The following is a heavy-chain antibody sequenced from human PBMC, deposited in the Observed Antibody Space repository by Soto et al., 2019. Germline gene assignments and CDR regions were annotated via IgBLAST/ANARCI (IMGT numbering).Heavy chain of an antibody. CDR3: ARDDSFLGAPFHY. Sequence: FLRLSCAASGFTVSSSSMSWVRQAPGKGLEWVSLIYADGATYYGDSVKGRFTISRDTSKNTLSLQMTSLRADDTAVYYCARDDSFLGAPFHYWGQGTLVTVSS. CDR1: GFTVSSSS. CDR2: IYADGAT. V-gene: IGHV3-53*01. J-gene: IGHJ4*02. D-gene: IGHD3-16*01.